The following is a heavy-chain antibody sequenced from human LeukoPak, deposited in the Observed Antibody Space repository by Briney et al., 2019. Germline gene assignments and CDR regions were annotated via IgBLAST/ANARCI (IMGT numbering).Heavy chain of an antibody. CDR3: ARAHKMATITGGGSLDY. Sequence: PGGSLRLSCAASGFTFSNYWMHWVRQAPGKGLVWVSRINSDGSSTSYADSVKGRFTISRDNAKNTLYLQMNSLRAEDTAVYYCARAHKMATITGGGSLDYWGQGTLVTVSS. CDR1: GFTFSNYW. D-gene: IGHD5-24*01. V-gene: IGHV3-74*01. CDR2: INSDGSST. J-gene: IGHJ4*02.